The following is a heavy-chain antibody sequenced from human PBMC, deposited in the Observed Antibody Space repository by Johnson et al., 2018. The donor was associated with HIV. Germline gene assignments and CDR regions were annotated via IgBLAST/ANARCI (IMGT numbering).Heavy chain of an antibody. CDR1: GFTFSSYA. CDR2: ISYDGSNK. D-gene: IGHD5-18*01. CDR3: ARDQATAEDDAFDS. J-gene: IGHJ3*02. V-gene: IGHV3-30*04. Sequence: QVQLVESGGGVVQPGRSLRLSCAASGFTFSSYAMHWVRQAPGKGLEWVAVISYDGSNKYYADSVKGRFTISRDNSKNTLYLQMNSLRAEDTAVYYCARDQATAEDDAFDSWGQGTMVTVSS.